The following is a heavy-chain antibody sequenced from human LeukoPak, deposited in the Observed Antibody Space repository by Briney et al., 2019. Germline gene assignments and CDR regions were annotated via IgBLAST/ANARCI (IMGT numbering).Heavy chain of an antibody. J-gene: IGHJ4*02. CDR1: GFTFSDYY. CDR3: VRSCRDYDYVWGSPRPFDY. CDR2: ISSSGSTI. V-gene: IGHV3-11*01. D-gene: IGHD3-16*01. Sequence: GGSLRLSCAASGFTFSDYYMSWIRQAPGKGLEWVSYISSSGSTIYYADSVKGRFTISRDNAKNSLYLQMNSLRAEDTAVYYCVRSCRDYDYVWGSPRPFDYWDQGTLVTVSS.